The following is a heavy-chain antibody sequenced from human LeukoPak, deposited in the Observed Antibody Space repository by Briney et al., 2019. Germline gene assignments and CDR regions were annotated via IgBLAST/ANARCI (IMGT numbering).Heavy chain of an antibody. CDR1: GFPFNNYA. D-gene: IGHD3-10*01. CDR2: TNEHGTII. CDR3: VVDLSGSADY. J-gene: IGHJ4*02. V-gene: IGHV3-74*01. Sequence: GGSLRLSCAASGFPFNNYALSWVRQAPGEGLVWVSRTNEHGTIINYADSVKGRFTISRDNAKNTLYLQMNSLRTEDSALYYCVVDLSGSADYWGQGTLVTVSS.